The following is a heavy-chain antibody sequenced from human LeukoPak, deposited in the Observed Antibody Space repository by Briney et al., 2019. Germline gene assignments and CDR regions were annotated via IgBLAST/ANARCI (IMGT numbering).Heavy chain of an antibody. Sequence: GGSLRLSCAASGFAFSDYYMSWIRQAPGKGLEWISYITNTNSGSVIYYADSVQGRFTVSRDNAKNSLYLQMSSLRAEGTAAYYCARRMVRGVITRADWFDLWGQGTLVTVSS. D-gene: IGHD3-10*01. V-gene: IGHV3-11*01. CDR2: ITNTNSGSVI. CDR1: GFAFSDYY. J-gene: IGHJ5*02. CDR3: ARRMVRGVITRADWFDL.